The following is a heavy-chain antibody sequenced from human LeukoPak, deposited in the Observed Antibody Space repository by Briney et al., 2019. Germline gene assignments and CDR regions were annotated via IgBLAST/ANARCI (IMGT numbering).Heavy chain of an antibody. V-gene: IGHV4-59*01. CDR2: VHHSGST. D-gene: IGHD2/OR15-2a*01. CDR3: ARGVIGFSYYYYMDV. CDR1: GGSIVDYY. J-gene: IGHJ6*03. Sequence: SETLSLTCTVAGGSIVDYYWSWIRQTPGKRLEWIGYVHHSGSTNRNPSLASRATISVDTSKNHFSLRLRSVTAADTAVYYCARGVIGFSYYYYMDVWGKGTTVTVSS.